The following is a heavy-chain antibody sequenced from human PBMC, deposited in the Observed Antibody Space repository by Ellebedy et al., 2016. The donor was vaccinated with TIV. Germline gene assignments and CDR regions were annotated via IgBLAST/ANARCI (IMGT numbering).Heavy chain of an antibody. CDR2: INAGNGNT. V-gene: IGHV1-3*01. J-gene: IGHJ6*03. D-gene: IGHD1-1*01. CDR1: GYTFTSYA. CDR3: ATVVQLEPSTRGYYYMDV. Sequence: ASVKVSXXASGYTFTSYAMHWVRQAPGQRLEWMGWINAGNGNTKYSQKFQGRVTITRDTSASTAYMELSSLRSEDTAVYYCATVVQLEPSTRGYYYMDVWGKGTTVTVSS.